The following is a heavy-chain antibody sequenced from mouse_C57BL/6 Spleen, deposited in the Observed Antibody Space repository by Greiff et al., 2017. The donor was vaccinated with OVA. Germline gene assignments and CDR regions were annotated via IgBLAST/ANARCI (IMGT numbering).Heavy chain of an antibody. CDR1: GYTFTSYW. CDR3: ARSKNGYYVMDY. Sequence: QVQLKQPGAELVKPGASVKLSCKASGYTFTSYWMQWVKQRPGQGLEWIGEIDPSDSYTNYNQKFKGKATLTVDTSSSTAYMQLSSLTSEDSAVYYCARSKNGYYVMDYWGQGTSVTVSS. CDR2: IDPSDSYT. J-gene: IGHJ4*01. V-gene: IGHV1-50*01.